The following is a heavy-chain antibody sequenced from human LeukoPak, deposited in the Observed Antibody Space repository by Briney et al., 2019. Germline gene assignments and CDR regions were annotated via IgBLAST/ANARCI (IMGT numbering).Heavy chain of an antibody. Sequence: PGGSLRLSCAASGFAFSNYDMLWVRQATGKGLEWVSAINTAADTYYPDSVKGRFTISRENAKSSLYLQMNSLRVGDTAVYYCARVMGYFDWLPQGGSIDYWGQGTLVTVSS. CDR2: INTAADT. V-gene: IGHV3-13*04. D-gene: IGHD3-9*01. J-gene: IGHJ4*02. CDR3: ARVMGYFDWLPQGGSIDY. CDR1: GFAFSNYD.